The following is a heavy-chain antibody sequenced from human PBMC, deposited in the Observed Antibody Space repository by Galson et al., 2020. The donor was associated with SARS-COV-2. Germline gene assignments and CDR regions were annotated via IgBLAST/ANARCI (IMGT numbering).Heavy chain of an antibody. V-gene: IGHV4-39*07. CDR2: IYYSGST. CDR3: ARVDSSGWYYHQYFQH. CDR1: GGSISSSTYY. J-gene: IGHJ1*01. Sequence: SETLSLTCTVSGGSISSSTYYWGWIRQPPGKGLEWIGNIYYSGSTYYNPSPKSRVTMSVDTSKDQFSLNLSSVTAADTAMYYCARVDSSGWYYHQYFQHWGQGTVVTVSS. D-gene: IGHD6-19*01.